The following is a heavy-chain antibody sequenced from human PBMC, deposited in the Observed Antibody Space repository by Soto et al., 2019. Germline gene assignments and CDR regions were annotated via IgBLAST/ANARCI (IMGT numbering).Heavy chain of an antibody. V-gene: IGHV5-51*01. CDR2: IYPGDSET. D-gene: IGHD3-10*01. J-gene: IGHJ6*02. Sequence: PGESLKISCKASGYIFTSYWIGWVRQMPGKGLEWMGIIYPGDSETRYSTSLQGQVTTSVTKSISTVHLEWSSLKASDTAMYYCARAGITMVRGVIKGLYSGMDVWGQGTTVTVSS. CDR1: GYIFTSYW. CDR3: ARAGITMVRGVIKGLYSGMDV.